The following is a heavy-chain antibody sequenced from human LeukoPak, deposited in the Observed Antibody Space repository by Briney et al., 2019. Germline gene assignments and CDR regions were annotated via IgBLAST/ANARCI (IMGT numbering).Heavy chain of an antibody. CDR3: ARGSVPITIFGVVIAPLSIYYYYMDV. CDR2: INPNSGGT. Sequence: GASVKVSCKASGYTFTGYYMHWVRQAPGQGLEWMGWINPNSGGTNYAQKFQGRVTMTRDTSISTAYMELSRLRSDDTAVYYCARGSVPITIFGVVIAPLSIYYYYMDVWGKGTTVTVSS. D-gene: IGHD3-3*01. J-gene: IGHJ6*03. CDR1: GYTFTGYY. V-gene: IGHV1-2*02.